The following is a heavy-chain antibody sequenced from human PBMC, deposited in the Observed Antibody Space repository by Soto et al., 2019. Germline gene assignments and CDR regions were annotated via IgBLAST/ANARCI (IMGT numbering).Heavy chain of an antibody. D-gene: IGHD6-13*01. CDR3: ATPRAATVTDAFDI. CDR2: IKMKSDGGTT. J-gene: IGHJ3*02. Sequence: GGSLRLSCAASGFTFSNAWMSWVRQAPGKGLEWVGRIKMKSDGGTTDYAATVKGRFTISRDDSKNTLYLQMNSLKTEDTAVYYCATPRAATVTDAFDIWGQGTMVTVSS. CDR1: GFTFSNAW. V-gene: IGHV3-15*01.